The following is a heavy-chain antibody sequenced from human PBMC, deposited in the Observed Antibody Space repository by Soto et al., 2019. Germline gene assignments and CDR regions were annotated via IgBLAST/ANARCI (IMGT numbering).Heavy chain of an antibody. D-gene: IGHD3-9*01. CDR2: IYYSGST. Sequence: PSETLSLTCTVSGGSITSSSYYWGWIRQPPGKGLEWIGSIYYSGSTYYNPSLKSRVTISVDTSKNQFSLKLSSVTAADTAVYYCARRVAMVDNFEGNGLDPGGQGTLVTVS. V-gene: IGHV4-39*01. CDR1: GGSITSSSYY. CDR3: ARRVAMVDNFEGNGLDP. J-gene: IGHJ5*02.